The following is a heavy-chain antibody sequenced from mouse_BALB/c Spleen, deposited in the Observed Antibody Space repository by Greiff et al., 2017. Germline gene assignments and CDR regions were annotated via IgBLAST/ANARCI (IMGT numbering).Heavy chain of an antibody. Sequence: EVKLVESGGGLVKPGGSLKLSCAASGFTFSSYAMSWVRQTPEKRLEWVASISSGGSTYYPDSVKGRFTISRDNARNILYLQMSSLRSEDTAMYYGARERNYYGCSYGDYWGQGTSVTVSS. CDR3: ARERNYYGCSYGDY. D-gene: IGHD1-1*01. CDR2: ISSGGST. CDR1: GFTFSSYA. J-gene: IGHJ4*01. V-gene: IGHV5-6-5*01.